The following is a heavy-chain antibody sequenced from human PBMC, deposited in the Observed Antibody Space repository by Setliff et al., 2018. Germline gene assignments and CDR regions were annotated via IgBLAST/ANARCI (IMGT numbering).Heavy chain of an antibody. CDR2: IYASGST. J-gene: IGHJ6*03. V-gene: IGHV4-4*08. CDR3: ARAPPNRYSGSYEYFYMDV. Sequence: LTCTVSGGSISSYYWSWIRQPPGKGLEWIGYIYASGSTNYNPSLKSRVTLSVDTSKNQFSLKVSSVTAADTAVYYCARAPPNRYSGSYEYFYMDVWGKGTTVTVSS. CDR1: GGSISSYY. D-gene: IGHD1-26*01.